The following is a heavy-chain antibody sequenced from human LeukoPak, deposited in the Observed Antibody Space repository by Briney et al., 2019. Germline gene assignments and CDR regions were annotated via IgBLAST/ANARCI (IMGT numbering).Heavy chain of an antibody. V-gene: IGHV3-21*01. CDR1: GFTFSSYS. J-gene: IGHJ4*02. D-gene: IGHD6-6*01. CDR2: ISSSSSYI. CDR3: ARATQEQLDPFDY. Sequence: GGSLRLSCAASGFTFSSYSMNWVRQAPGKVLEWVSSISSSSSYIYYADSVKGRFTISRDNAKNSLYLQMNSLRAEDTAVYYCARATQEQLDPFDYWGQGTLVTVSS.